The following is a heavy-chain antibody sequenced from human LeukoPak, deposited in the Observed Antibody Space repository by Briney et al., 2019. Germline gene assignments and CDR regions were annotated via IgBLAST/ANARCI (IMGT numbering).Heavy chain of an antibody. CDR3: ARVGSDWNDVRYNWFDP. J-gene: IGHJ5*02. CDR1: GGSISSGGYS. Sequence: SETLSLTCAVSGGSISSGGYSWSWIRQPPGKGLEWTVYIFQSGSTYYNPSLKSRVTISVDRSKNQFSLKLSSVTAADTAVYYCARVGSDWNDVRYNWFDPWGQGTLVTVSS. V-gene: IGHV4-30-2*01. CDR2: IFQSGST. D-gene: IGHD1-1*01.